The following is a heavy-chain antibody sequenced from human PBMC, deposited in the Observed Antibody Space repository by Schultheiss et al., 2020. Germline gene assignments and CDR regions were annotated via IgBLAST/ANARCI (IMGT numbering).Heavy chain of an antibody. Sequence: SQTLSLTCTVSNDSMSGYYWSWIRQHPGKGLEWIGYIYYSGSTYYNPSLKSRVTISVDTSKNQFSLKLSSVTAADTAVYYCARDRSSYYDFWSGYLGFDPWGQGTLVTVSS. CDR1: NDSMSGYY. CDR2: IYYSGST. V-gene: IGHV4-31*03. D-gene: IGHD3-3*01. J-gene: IGHJ5*02. CDR3: ARDRSSYYDFWSGYLGFDP.